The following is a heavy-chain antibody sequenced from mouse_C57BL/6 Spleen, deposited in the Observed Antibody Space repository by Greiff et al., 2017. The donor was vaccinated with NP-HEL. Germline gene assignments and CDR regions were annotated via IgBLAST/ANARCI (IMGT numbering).Heavy chain of an antibody. CDR1: GYTFTSYW. V-gene: IGHV1-52*01. CDR2: IDPSDSET. CDR3: ARNSDYYGSLVLDY. Sequence: VQLQQSGAELVRPGSSVKLSCKASGYTFTSYWMHWVKQRPIQGLEWIGNIDPSDSETHYNQKFKDKATLTVDKSSSTAYMQLSSLTSEDSAVYYCARNSDYYGSLVLDYWGQGTTHTVSS. D-gene: IGHD1-1*01. J-gene: IGHJ2*01.